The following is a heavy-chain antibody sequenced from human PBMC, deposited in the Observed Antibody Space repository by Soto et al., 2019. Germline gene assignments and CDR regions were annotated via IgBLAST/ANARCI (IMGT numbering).Heavy chain of an antibody. Sequence: QVQLVQSGAEVKKPGASVKVSCKASGYTFTSYDINWVRQATGQGLEWMGWMNPNRGNTGYARNFKGRVTMTRNTSISTAYMELSSLRSEDTAVYYCARGPYYYYYMDVWGKGTTVTVSS. CDR3: ARGPYYYYYMDV. V-gene: IGHV1-8*01. CDR2: MNPNRGNT. CDR1: GYTFTSYD. J-gene: IGHJ6*03.